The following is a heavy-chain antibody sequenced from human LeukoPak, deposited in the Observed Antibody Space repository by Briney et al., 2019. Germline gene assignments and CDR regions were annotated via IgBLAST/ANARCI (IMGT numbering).Heavy chain of an antibody. CDR2: IYYSGST. D-gene: IGHD3-3*01. CDR3: ASSPRFEANV. Sequence: SETLSLTCTVSGGSISSSSYYWGWIRQPPGKGLEWIGSIYYSGSTYYNPSLKSRVTISVDTSKNQFSLKLSSVTAADTAVYYCASSPRFEANVWGKGTTVTVSS. CDR1: GGSISSSSYY. J-gene: IGHJ6*04. V-gene: IGHV4-39*07.